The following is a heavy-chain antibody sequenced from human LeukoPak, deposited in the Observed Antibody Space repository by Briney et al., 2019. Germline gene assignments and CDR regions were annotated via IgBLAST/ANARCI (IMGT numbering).Heavy chain of an antibody. CDR2: IRWDGGST. J-gene: IGHJ4*02. Sequence: GGFVRLSCAASGFTFDDYAMHWVRQAPGKGLEWVSLIRWDGGSTYYADSVKGRFIISRDNSKNTLYLQMNSLRAEDTAVYYCARVQGRYSYGSGFDYWGQGTLVTVSS. CDR3: ARVQGRYSYGSGFDY. CDR1: GFTFDDYA. D-gene: IGHD5-18*01. V-gene: IGHV3-43D*04.